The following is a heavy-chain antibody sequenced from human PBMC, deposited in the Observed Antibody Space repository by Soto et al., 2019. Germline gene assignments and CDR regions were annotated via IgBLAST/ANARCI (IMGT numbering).Heavy chain of an antibody. D-gene: IGHD1-7*01. Sequence: QVQLQQSGPGLVRPSETLSFSCSVSGASVSSYYWSWVRQPPGKGLEWIGYIYYIGAYNYNPSLKSRVTISVDTSKNQFSLKLTSVTAADTAVYYCARTPETRDWLDPWGQGTLVTVSS. V-gene: IGHV4-59*02. CDR3: ARTPETRDWLDP. CDR2: IYYIGAY. CDR1: GASVSSYY. J-gene: IGHJ5*02.